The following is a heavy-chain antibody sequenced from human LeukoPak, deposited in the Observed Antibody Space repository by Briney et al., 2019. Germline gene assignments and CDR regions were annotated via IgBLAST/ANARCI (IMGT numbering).Heavy chain of an antibody. V-gene: IGHV3-23*01. CDR1: RFTFSGYA. D-gene: IGHD1-7*01. CDR2: ISGSGGST. J-gene: IGHJ4*02. CDR3: AKVAPYGNYVFDY. Sequence: HPGGSLRLSCAASRFTFSGYAMSWVRQAPGKGLEWVSGISGSGGSTNYADSVKGRFTISRDNSKNTLYLDLNSLGADDTAVYYCAKVAPYGNYVFDYWGQGTLVTVSS.